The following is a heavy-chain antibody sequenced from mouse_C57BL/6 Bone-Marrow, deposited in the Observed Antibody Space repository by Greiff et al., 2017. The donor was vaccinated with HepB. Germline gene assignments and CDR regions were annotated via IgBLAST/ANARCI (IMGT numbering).Heavy chain of an antibody. CDR1: GFTFSSYA. D-gene: IGHD2-4*01. CDR2: ISDGGSYT. Sequence: EVQVVESGGGLVKPGGSLKLSCAASGFTFSSYAMSWVRQTPEKRLEWVATISDGGSYTYYPDNVKGRFTISSDNAKNNLYLQMSHLKSEDTAMYYCARLYYDYDPSWFAYWGQGTLVTVSA. V-gene: IGHV5-4*01. CDR3: ARLYYDYDPSWFAY. J-gene: IGHJ3*01.